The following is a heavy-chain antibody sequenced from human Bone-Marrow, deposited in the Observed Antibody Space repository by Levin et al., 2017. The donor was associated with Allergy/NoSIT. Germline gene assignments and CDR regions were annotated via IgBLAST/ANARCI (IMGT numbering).Heavy chain of an antibody. D-gene: IGHD1-1*01. J-gene: IGHJ3*02. CDR2: IYPGDSDI. V-gene: IGHV5-51*01. Sequence: GESLKISCQGSGYSFSRYWIGWVRQMPGKGLEWMGIIYPGDSDIRYSPSFQGQVSISADKSISTAYLQWTSLKASDTAVYSCARHRYLDAAHDAFDIWGQGTLVTVSS. CDR1: GYSFSRYW. CDR3: ARHRYLDAAHDAFDI.